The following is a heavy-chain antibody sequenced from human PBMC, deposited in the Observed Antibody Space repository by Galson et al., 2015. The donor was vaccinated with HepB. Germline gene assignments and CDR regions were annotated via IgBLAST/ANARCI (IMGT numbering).Heavy chain of an antibody. J-gene: IGHJ3*02. CDR3: ARRAEGDFDI. V-gene: IGHV1-2*04. CDR2: INPNSGGT. Sequence: SVKVSCKASGYTFTGYYMHWVRQAPGQGLESRGWINPNSGGTNYAQKFQGWVTMTRDTSISTAYMELSRLRSDDTAVYYCARRAEGDFDIWGQGTMDTVSS. CDR1: GYTFTGYY.